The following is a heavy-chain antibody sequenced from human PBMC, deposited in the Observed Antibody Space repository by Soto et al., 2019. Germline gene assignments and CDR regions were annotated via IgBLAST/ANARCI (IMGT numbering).Heavy chain of an antibody. CDR3: ARDRVYDSSGYYRTFDY. CDR1: GLTFTDYY. J-gene: IGHJ4*02. Sequence: GGSLRLSCAASGLTFTDYYMTWIRQAPGKGLEWVSYISSSGSTIYYADSVKGRFTISRDNSKNTLYLQMNSLRAEDTAVYYCARDRVYDSSGYYRTFDYWGQGTLVTVSS. V-gene: IGHV3-11*04. CDR2: ISSSGSTI. D-gene: IGHD3-22*01.